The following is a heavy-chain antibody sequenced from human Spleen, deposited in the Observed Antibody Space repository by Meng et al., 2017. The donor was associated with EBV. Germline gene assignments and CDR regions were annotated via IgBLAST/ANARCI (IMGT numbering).Heavy chain of an antibody. CDR2: ISGDNGNT. CDR1: GYTFTRYG. CDR3: ARDSPGRGGDADY. D-gene: IGHD2-21*02. J-gene: IGHJ4*02. V-gene: IGHV1-18*01. Sequence: QVQVVQAGAEVMKPGASVKVSCKASGYTFTRYGISWVRQAPGQGLEWMGWISGDNGNTKYAQKIQGRVAMTTDTSTSTAYMELRSLRSDDTAVYYCARDSPGRGGDADYWGQGTLVTVSS.